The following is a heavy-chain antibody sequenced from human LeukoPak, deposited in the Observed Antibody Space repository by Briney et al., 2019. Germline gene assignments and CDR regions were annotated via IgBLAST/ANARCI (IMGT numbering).Heavy chain of an antibody. CDR2: INHNGST. D-gene: IGHD2-2*01. CDR1: GGSFSGYY. J-gene: IGHJ4*02. V-gene: IGHV4-34*01. CDR3: ARGRSTRGPFDY. Sequence: SETLSLTCAVYGGSFSGYYWSWIRQPPGKGLEWIGEINHNGSTNYNPSLKSRVTISVDTSKNQFSLKLSSVTAADTAVYYCARGRSTRGPFDYWGQGTLVTVSS.